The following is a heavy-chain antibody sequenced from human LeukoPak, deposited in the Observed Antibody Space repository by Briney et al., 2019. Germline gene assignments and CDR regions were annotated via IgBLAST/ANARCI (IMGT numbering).Heavy chain of an antibody. CDR1: GFTLTNYW. V-gene: IGHV3-7*01. D-gene: IGHD5-24*01. Sequence: GGSLRLSCAASGFTLTNYWMTWVRQAPGKGLEWVAEIKEDGSERSYVDSVKGRFTISRDNARNSLYLQMNSLRVEDTAVYFCARHQMDTGYRPFDIWGQGRMVTVSS. CDR2: IKEDGSER. CDR3: ARHQMDTGYRPFDI. J-gene: IGHJ3*02.